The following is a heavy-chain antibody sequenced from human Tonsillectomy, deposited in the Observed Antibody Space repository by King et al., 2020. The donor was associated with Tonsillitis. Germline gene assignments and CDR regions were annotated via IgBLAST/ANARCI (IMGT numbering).Heavy chain of an antibody. CDR2: MNPNSGNT. CDR3: ASNHSYGLFDDAFDI. J-gene: IGHJ3*02. D-gene: IGHD5-18*01. V-gene: IGHV1-8*02. Sequence: VQLVESGAEVKKPGASVKVSCKASGYTFTSYDINWVRQATGQGLEWVGWMNPNSGNTGYAQKFQGRVTMTRNTSISTAYMELSSLRSEDTAVYYCASNHSYGLFDDAFDIWGQGTMVTVSS. CDR1: GYTFTSYD.